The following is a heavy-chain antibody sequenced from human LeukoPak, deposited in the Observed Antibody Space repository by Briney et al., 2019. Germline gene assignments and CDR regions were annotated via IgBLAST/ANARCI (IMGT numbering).Heavy chain of an antibody. CDR1: GFTFSSFE. Sequence: GGSLRLSCAASGFTFSSFEMNWVRQAPGKGLEWGSYISSSGSTIYYADSVKGRFTISRDNAKNSLYLQMNSLRAEDTAVYYCASSTPLWFGELSDYWGQGTLVTVSS. CDR2: ISSSGSTI. V-gene: IGHV3-48*03. CDR3: ASSTPLWFGELSDY. D-gene: IGHD3-10*01. J-gene: IGHJ4*02.